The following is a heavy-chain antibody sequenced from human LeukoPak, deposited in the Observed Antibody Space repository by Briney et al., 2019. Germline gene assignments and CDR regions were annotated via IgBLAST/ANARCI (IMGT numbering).Heavy chain of an antibody. CDR3: ASHYAAAGTFDY. CDR2: IYYSGST. V-gene: IGHV4-59*01. CDR1: GGSISSYY. D-gene: IGHD6-13*01. Sequence: PSETLSLTCTVSGGSISSYYWSWIRQPPGKGLEWIGYIYYSGSTNYNPSLKSRVTISVDTSKNQFSLKLSSVTAAGTAVYYCASHYAAAGTFDYWGQGTLVTVSS. J-gene: IGHJ4*02.